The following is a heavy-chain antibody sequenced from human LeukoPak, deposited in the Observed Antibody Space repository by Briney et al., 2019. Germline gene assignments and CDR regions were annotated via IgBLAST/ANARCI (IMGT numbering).Heavy chain of an antibody. Sequence: ASVKVSCTASGGTFSSYAISWVRQAPGQGLEWMGGIIPIFGTANYAQKFQGRVTITADESTNTAYMELSSLRSEDTAVYYCARDRCSGGSCYSGLAYWGQGTLVTVSS. CDR2: IIPIFGTA. V-gene: IGHV1-69*13. CDR1: GGTFSSYA. CDR3: ARDRCSGGSCYSGLAY. D-gene: IGHD2-15*01. J-gene: IGHJ4*02.